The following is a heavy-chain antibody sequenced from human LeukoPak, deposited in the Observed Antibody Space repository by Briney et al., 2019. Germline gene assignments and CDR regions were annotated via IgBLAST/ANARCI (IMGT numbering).Heavy chain of an antibody. V-gene: IGHV1-69*04. CDR3: ARDRGGEYSSGWYVGY. D-gene: IGHD6-19*01. J-gene: IGHJ4*02. CDR2: IIPILGIA. Sequence: SVKVSCKASGGTFSSYAISWVRQAPGQGLEWMGRIIPILGIANYAQKFQGRVTITADKSTSTAYMELSSLRSEDTAVYYCARDRGGEYSSGWYVGYWGQGTLVTVSS. CDR1: GGTFSSYA.